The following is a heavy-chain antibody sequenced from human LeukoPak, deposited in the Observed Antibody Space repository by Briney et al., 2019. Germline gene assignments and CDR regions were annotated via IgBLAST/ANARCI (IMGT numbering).Heavy chain of an antibody. CDR1: GGSLSSGDYY. D-gene: IGHD3-16*01. J-gene: IGHJ5*02. Sequence: SETLSLTCTVSGGSLSSGDYYWSWIRQPPGKGLEWIGYIYYSGSTYYNPSLKSRVTISVDTSKNQFSLKLSSVTAADTAVHYCARDWGRNLGEDGAVNWFDPWGQGTLVTVSS. CDR3: ARDWGRNLGEDGAVNWFDP. V-gene: IGHV4-30-4*08. CDR2: IYYSGST.